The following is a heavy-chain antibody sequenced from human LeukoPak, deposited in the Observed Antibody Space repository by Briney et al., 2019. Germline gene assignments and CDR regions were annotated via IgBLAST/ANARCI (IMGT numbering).Heavy chain of an antibody. CDR1: GFTLSSNY. CDR2: IYSGGGT. V-gene: IGHV3-66*01. J-gene: IGHJ4*02. D-gene: IGHD2-21*02. Sequence: PGGSLRLSCAASGFTLSSNYMSWVRQAPGKGLEWVSVIYSGGGTYYADSVKGRFTISRDNFKNTVYLQMNSLRAEDTAVYYCATETDDYWGQGTLVTVSS. CDR3: ATETDDY.